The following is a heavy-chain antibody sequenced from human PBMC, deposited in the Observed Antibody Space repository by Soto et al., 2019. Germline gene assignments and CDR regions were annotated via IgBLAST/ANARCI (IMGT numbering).Heavy chain of an antibody. CDR3: ARQRDSSGYYFDY. Sequence: EVQVLESGGGLVQPGGSLRLSCAASGFTFSSYAMSWVRQAPGKGLDWVSGISGSGGSTSYADSVKGRFTISRDNSKNTLYLQMNSLRAEDTAVYYCARQRDSSGYYFDYWGQGTLVTVSS. V-gene: IGHV3-23*01. D-gene: IGHD3-22*01. CDR2: ISGSGGST. CDR1: GFTFSSYA. J-gene: IGHJ4*02.